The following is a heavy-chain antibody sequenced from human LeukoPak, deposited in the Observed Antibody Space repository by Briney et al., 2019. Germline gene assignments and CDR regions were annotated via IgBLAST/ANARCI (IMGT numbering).Heavy chain of an antibody. D-gene: IGHD5-24*01. CDR1: GYTFTGYY. Sequence: ASVKVSCKASGYTFTGYYMHWVRQAPGQGLEWMGIINPSGGSTSYAQKFQGRVTMTRDMSTSTVYMELSSLRSEDTAVYYCARDRKMATIRGWFDPWGQGTLVTVSS. CDR3: ARDRKMATIRGWFDP. CDR2: INPSGGST. J-gene: IGHJ5*02. V-gene: IGHV1-46*01.